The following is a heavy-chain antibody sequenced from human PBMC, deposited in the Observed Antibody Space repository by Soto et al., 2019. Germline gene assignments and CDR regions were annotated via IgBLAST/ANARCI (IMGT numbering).Heavy chain of an antibody. J-gene: IGHJ4*02. V-gene: IGHV3-48*01. Sequence: EVQLVESGGGLVQPGGSLRLSCAASGFSLSIYSMNWVRQAPGKGLEWVSYISSSCSTIFYVASVKGRFTISRDNAKDSLYLQMNGLRVSDTAVYYCPRTDCSDGSCYGFWGQGTLVTVSS. CDR1: GFSLSIYS. CDR2: ISSSCSTI. D-gene: IGHD2-15*01. CDR3: PRTDCSDGSCYGF.